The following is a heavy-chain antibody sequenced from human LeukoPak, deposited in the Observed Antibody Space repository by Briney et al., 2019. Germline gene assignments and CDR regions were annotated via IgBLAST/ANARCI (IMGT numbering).Heavy chain of an antibody. CDR3: AKSGQWLVLHWFDP. V-gene: IGHV3-23*01. CDR1: GFTFSSYA. D-gene: IGHD6-19*01. J-gene: IGHJ5*02. CDR2: ISGSGGST. Sequence: PGGSLRLSCAASGFTFSSYAMSWVRQAPGKGLEWVSAISGSGGSTYYADSVKGRFTISRDNSKDTLYLQMNSLRAEDTAVYYCAKSGQWLVLHWFDPWGQGTLVTVSS.